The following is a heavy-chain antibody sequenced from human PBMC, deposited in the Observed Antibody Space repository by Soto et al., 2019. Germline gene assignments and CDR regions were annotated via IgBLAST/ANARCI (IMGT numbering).Heavy chain of an antibody. CDR3: ARDVGYCSSTSCHRIPPLRPLNWFDP. D-gene: IGHD2-2*02. J-gene: IGHJ5*02. CDR1: GFDFSSYG. Sequence: QKQLLESGGGVVQPGRSLRLSCAASGFDFSSYGMHWVRQTPGKGLEWVAVLGFDGGGRYYADSVKGRFTISRDNSKNTLYLQMNSLRAEDTAVYYCARDVGYCSSTSCHRIPPLRPLNWFDPWGQGTLVTVSS. CDR2: LGFDGGGR. V-gene: IGHV3-33*01.